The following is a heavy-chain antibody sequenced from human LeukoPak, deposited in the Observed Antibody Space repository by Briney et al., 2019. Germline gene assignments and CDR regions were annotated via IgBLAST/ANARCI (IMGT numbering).Heavy chain of an antibody. Sequence: GGSLRLSCAASGFTFSNYYMSWIRQAPGKGLEWVSYISGSSGSTNYADSVMGRFTISRDNGKNSLYLQMNSLRAEDTAVYYCSRGGYGDYNNWFDPWGQGTLVIVSS. CDR3: SRGGYGDYNNWFDP. CDR2: ISGSSGST. V-gene: IGHV3-11*06. J-gene: IGHJ5*02. CDR1: GFTFSNYY. D-gene: IGHD4-17*01.